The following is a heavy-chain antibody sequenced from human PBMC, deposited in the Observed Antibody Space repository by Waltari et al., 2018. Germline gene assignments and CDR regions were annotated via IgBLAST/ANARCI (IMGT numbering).Heavy chain of an antibody. J-gene: IGHJ6*02. D-gene: IGHD3-3*01. V-gene: IGHV3-30*18. CDR1: GFTFSIYG. Sequence: QVQLVESGGGVVQPGRSLRLSCAASGFTFSIYGVHWVRQAPGQGLEWVAVISYDGSNKYYADSVKGRFTISRDNSKNTLYLQMNSLRAEDTAVYYCAKDRSWYDFWSAQSGMDVWGQGTTVTVSS. CDR3: AKDRSWYDFWSAQSGMDV. CDR2: ISYDGSNK.